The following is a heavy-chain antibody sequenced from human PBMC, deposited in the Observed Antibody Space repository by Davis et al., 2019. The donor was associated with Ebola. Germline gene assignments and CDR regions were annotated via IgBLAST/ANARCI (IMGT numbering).Heavy chain of an antibody. V-gene: IGHV3-23*01. J-gene: IGHJ6*03. CDR3: AKDRCGTTCYYYMDV. Sequence: GGSLRLSCAASGFSLSNHAMTWVRQAPGKGLEWVSAISGGSDYTYYADSVKGRFTISRDNSKNTLYLHMNSLRAEDTAVYYCAKDRCGTTCYYYMDVWGKGTTVTVSS. CDR2: ISGGSDYT. D-gene: IGHD2/OR15-2a*01. CDR1: GFSLSNHA.